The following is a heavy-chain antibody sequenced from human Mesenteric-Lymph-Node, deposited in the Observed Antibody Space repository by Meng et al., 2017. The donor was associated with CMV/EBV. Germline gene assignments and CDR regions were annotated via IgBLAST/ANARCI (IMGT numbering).Heavy chain of an antibody. CDR3: ARRGNYDSDYSEY. CDR2: GHHSETT. D-gene: IGHD3-22*01. J-gene: IGHJ4*02. V-gene: IGHV4-39*01. Sequence: QLQKSGPGPVTPSQSLSLSCNAAADANSIRTYFSTSIRLPPRLCLEWIGRGHHSETTYYTPSLKGRLTRSVDTSANLFSMRLSTVTTADTATYYCARRGNYDSDYSEYWGQGTLVTVSS. CDR1: ADANSIRTYF.